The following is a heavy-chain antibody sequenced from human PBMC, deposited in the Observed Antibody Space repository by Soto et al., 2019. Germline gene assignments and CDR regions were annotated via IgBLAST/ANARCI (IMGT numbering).Heavy chain of an antibody. D-gene: IGHD5-12*01. V-gene: IGHV4-34*01. CDR3: ASGKHIVATIRYYYYGMDV. CDR1: GGSFSGYY. CDR2: INHSGST. J-gene: IGHJ6*02. Sequence: KTSETLSLTCAVYGGSFSGYYWSWIRQPPGKGLEWIGEINHSGSTNYNPSLKSRVTISVDTSKNQFSLNLRSVTAADTAVYYCASGKHIVATIRYYYYGMDVWGQGTTVTVSS.